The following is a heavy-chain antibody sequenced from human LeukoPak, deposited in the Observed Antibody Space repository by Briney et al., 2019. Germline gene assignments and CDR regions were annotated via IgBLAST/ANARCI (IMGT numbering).Heavy chain of an antibody. V-gene: IGHV3-74*03. CDR3: AKGLGYSSSWYYFDY. D-gene: IGHD6-13*01. Sequence: PGGSLRLSCVASGFTFSGHWMSWVRQAPGKGLEWVSRINPDGRTITYADSVVGRITISRDNAKNSLYLQMNSLRAEDTALYYCAKGLGYSSSWYYFDYWGQGTLVTVSS. J-gene: IGHJ4*02. CDR2: INPDGRTI. CDR1: GFTFSGHW.